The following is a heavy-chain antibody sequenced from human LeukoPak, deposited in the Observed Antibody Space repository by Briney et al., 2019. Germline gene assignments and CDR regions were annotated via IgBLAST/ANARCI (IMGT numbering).Heavy chain of an antibody. D-gene: IGHD5-24*01. Sequence: GASVKVSCKASGGTFSSYAISWVRQAPGQGLEWMGGITPIFGTANYAQKFQGRVTITADESTSTAYMELSSLRSEDTAVYYCARASQAWLHPDYWGQGTLVTVSS. CDR1: GGTFSSYA. V-gene: IGHV1-69*13. J-gene: IGHJ4*02. CDR3: ARASQAWLHPDY. CDR2: ITPIFGTA.